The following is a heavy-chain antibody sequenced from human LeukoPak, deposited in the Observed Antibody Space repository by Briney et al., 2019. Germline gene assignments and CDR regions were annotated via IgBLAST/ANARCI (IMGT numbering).Heavy chain of an antibody. CDR3: AISREQQLP. D-gene: IGHD6-13*01. J-gene: IGHJ4*02. CDR1: GYTFTDYY. Sequence: ASVKVSCKVSGYTFTDYYMHWVQQAPRKGLEWMGLVDPEDGETIYAEKFQGRVTITADTSTDTAYMELSSLRSEDTAVYYCAISREQQLPWGQGTLVTVSS. CDR2: VDPEDGET. V-gene: IGHV1-69-2*01.